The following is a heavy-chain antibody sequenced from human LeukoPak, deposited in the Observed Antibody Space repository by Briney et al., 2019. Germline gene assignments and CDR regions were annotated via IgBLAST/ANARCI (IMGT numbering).Heavy chain of an antibody. CDR2: ISSTVTTI. V-gene: IGHV3-11*04. D-gene: IGHD2-15*01. CDR3: ARGDCSATSCYYFDN. Sequence: GWSLRLSCAASGLRFSGHYMSWIRQAPGKGLEWISYISSTVTTIYYADSVEGRFTISRDNAKNSLYLQMSSLRAEDTAVYYCARGDCSATSCYYFDNWGQGTLVTVSS. CDR1: GLRFSGHY. J-gene: IGHJ4*02.